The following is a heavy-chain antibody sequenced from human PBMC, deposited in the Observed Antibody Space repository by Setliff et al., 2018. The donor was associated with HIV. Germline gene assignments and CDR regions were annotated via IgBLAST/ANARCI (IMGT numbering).Heavy chain of an antibody. V-gene: IGHV1-18*01. CDR1: GYTFNNFG. Sequence: EASVKVSCKSSGYTFNNFGVSWVRQAPGQGLEWLGYINGYSGKTHFSPRLQGRLTMTTDTSTDTAYLELRSLASDDTAIYYCAREAPRYAPGAFDMWGLGTMVTVSS. J-gene: IGHJ3*02. CDR2: INGYSGKT. CDR3: AREAPRYAPGAFDM. D-gene: IGHD1-1*01.